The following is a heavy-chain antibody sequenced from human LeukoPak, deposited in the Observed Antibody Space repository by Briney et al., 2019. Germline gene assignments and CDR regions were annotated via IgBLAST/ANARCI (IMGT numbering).Heavy chain of an antibody. CDR3: ARDRQYYYDSSGYSVANNWFDP. CDR2: INPNSGGT. Sequence: ASVKVSCKASGYTFTGYYMHWVRQAPGQGLEWMGWINPNSGGTNYAQKFQGRVTMTRDTSISTAYMELSRLRSDDTAVYYCARDRQYYYDSSGYSVANNWFDPWGQGTLVTVSS. D-gene: IGHD3-22*01. J-gene: IGHJ5*02. CDR1: GYTFTGYY. V-gene: IGHV1-2*02.